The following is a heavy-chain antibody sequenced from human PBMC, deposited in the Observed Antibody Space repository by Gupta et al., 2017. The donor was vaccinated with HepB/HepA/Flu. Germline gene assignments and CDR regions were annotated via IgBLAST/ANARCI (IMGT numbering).Heavy chain of an antibody. V-gene: IGHV2-26*01. CDR3: ARITGFQSQNILTGPWGYYYGMDV. CDR2: IFSNDEK. D-gene: IGHD3-9*01. Sequence: QVTLKESGPVLVKPTETLTLTCTVSGFSLSNARMGVSWIRQPPGKALEWLAHIFSNDEKSYSTSLKSRITISKDTSKSQVVLTMTNMDPVDTATYYCARITGFQSQNILTGPWGYYYGMDVWGQGTTVTVSS. J-gene: IGHJ6*02. CDR1: GFSLSNARMG.